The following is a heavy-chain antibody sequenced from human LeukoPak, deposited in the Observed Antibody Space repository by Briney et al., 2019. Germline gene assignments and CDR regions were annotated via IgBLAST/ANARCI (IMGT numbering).Heavy chain of an antibody. CDR3: AREGPRGNSQFDY. CDR2: IWYDGSNK. J-gene: IGHJ4*02. Sequence: GGSLRLSCAASGFTFSSYGMHWVRQAPGKGLEWVALIWYDGSNKYYTDSVKGRLAISRDNSKNTLYLQMNSLRAEDTAVYYCAREGPRGNSQFDYWGQGTLVTVSS. CDR1: GFTFSSYG. V-gene: IGHV3-33*01. D-gene: IGHD2/OR15-2a*01.